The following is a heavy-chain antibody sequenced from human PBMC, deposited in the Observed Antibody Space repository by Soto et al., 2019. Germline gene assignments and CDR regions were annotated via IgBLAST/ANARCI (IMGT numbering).Heavy chain of an antibody. CDR3: ARDRALFYDSGSYLYYYSRTHV. Sequence: SETLSLTCAVSGGSISSSNWWSWVRQPPGKGLEWIGEIYHSGSTNYNPSLKSRVTISVDKSKNQFSLKLSSVTAADTAVYYCARDRALFYDSGSYLYYYSRTHVCAQATS. D-gene: IGHD3-10*01. J-gene: IGHJ6*02. CDR2: IYHSGST. CDR1: GGSISSSNW. V-gene: IGHV4-4*02.